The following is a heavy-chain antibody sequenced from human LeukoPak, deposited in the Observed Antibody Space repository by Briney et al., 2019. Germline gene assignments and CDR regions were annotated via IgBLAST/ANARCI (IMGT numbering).Heavy chain of an antibody. D-gene: IGHD2-2*01. CDR3: ASPLYCSSTSCSDY. Sequence: PSQTLSLTCTVSGGSISSGSYYWGWIRQPPGKGLEWIGSIYYSGSTYYNPSFKSRVTISVDTSKNQFSLKLSSVTAADTAVYYCASPLYCSSTSCSDYWGQGTLVTVSS. J-gene: IGHJ4*02. V-gene: IGHV4-39*01. CDR1: GGSISSGSYY. CDR2: IYYSGST.